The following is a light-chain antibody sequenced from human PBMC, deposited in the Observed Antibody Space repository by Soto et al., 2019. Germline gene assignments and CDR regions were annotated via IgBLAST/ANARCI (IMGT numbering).Light chain of an antibody. CDR1: QTVSTH. CDR2: AAS. J-gene: IGKJ2*01. V-gene: IGKV1-39*01. CDR3: QQSLTIPYT. Sequence: DIQMTQSPSSLSASVRDRVTITCRASQTVSTHLNWYQQKPGKAPKLLIYAASTLQSGVPSRFSGSGSGTDFTLTSISLQPEDFATYYCQQSLTIPYTFGQGTKLEIK.